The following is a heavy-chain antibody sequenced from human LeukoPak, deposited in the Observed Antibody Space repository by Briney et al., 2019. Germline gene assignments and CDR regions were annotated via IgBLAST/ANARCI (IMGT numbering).Heavy chain of an antibody. J-gene: IGHJ6*02. CDR1: GYTFTSDF. CDR2: ISTYNGNT. D-gene: IGHD3-10*01. CDR3: ARVWFGDLYGMDV. V-gene: IGHV1-18*04. Sequence: GASMKVSCKASGYTFTSDFIHWVRQAPGQGLEWMGWISTYNGNTNFDQKLQGRVTMTTDTSTSTAYMELRSLRSDDTAVYYCARVWFGDLYGMDVWGQGTTVTVSS.